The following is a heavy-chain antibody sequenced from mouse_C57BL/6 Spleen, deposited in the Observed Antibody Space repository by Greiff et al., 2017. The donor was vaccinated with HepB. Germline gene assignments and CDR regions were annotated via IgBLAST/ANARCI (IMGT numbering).Heavy chain of an antibody. V-gene: IGHV2-2*01. CDR3: ARSLYYGSSYVDYYAMDY. Sequence: QVQLKESGPGLVQPSQSLSITCTVSGFSLTSYGVHWVRQSPGKGLEWLGVIWSGGSTDYNAAFISRLSISKDNSKSQVFFKMNSLQADDTAIYYCARSLYYGSSYVDYYAMDYWGQGTSVTVSS. J-gene: IGHJ4*01. CDR2: IWSGGST. D-gene: IGHD1-1*01. CDR1: GFSLTSYG.